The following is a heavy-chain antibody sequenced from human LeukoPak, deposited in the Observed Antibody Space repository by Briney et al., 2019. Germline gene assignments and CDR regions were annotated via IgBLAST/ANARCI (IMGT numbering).Heavy chain of an antibody. CDR2: INQSGST. J-gene: IGHJ4*02. D-gene: IGHD1-14*01. Sequence: SETLSLTCAVYGGSFSGYYWSWIRQPPGKGLEWIGEINQSGSTNYNSSLKSRVTISVDASTNQFSLKLSSVPAADTAVYYCARIHPWATGGDYFDYWGQGTLVTVSS. CDR3: ARIHPWATGGDYFDY. CDR1: GGSFSGYY. V-gene: IGHV4-34*01.